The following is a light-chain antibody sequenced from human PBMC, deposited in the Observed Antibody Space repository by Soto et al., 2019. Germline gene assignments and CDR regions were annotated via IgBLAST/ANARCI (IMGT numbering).Light chain of an antibody. J-gene: IGLJ3*02. CDR2: RND. CDR1: SSNVGSNF. Sequence: QSVLTQPPSASGTPGQRVTISCSGSSSNVGSNFVYWYHQLPGTAPKLIIYRNDVRPSGVPDRFSCSKSGTSSSLTITGLRSEDEGDYYCASWDHTLTGRWVFGGGTKVTVL. V-gene: IGLV1-47*01. CDR3: ASWDHTLTGRWV.